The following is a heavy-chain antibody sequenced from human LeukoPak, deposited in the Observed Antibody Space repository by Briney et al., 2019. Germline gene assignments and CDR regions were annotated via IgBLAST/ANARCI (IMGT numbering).Heavy chain of an antibody. Sequence: GGSLRLSCAASGFTFSNYGLHWVRQAPGKGLEWVAFIRFDGSNQYYADSVKGLFTISRDNSKNTLYLQMNSLKAEDTAVYYCAKDRGKETSSSWCFDYWGQGTLVTVSS. CDR3: AKDRGKETSSSWCFDY. J-gene: IGHJ4*02. CDR2: IRFDGSNQ. V-gene: IGHV3-30*02. D-gene: IGHD6-13*01. CDR1: GFTFSNYG.